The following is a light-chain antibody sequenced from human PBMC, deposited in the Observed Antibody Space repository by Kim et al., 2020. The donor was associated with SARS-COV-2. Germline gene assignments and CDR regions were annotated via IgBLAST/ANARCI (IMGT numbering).Light chain of an antibody. CDR2: EVS. J-gene: IGLJ2*01. CDR1: SSDVGSYNL. CDR3: CSYAGSSTLNVV. V-gene: IGLV2-23*02. Sequence: SITISCTGTSSDVGSYNLVSCYQQHPGKAPKLMSYEVSKRPSGVSNRISGSKSGNTASLTISGLQAEGEADYYCCSYAGSSTLNVVFGGGTQLTVL.